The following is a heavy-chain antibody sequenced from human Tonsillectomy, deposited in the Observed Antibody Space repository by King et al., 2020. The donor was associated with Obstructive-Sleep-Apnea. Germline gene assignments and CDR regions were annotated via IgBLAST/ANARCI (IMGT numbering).Heavy chain of an antibody. Sequence: VQLVESGGGLVQPGGSLRLSCAASGFTFSSYWMHWVRQAPGKGLVWVSRINSNGSSTSYADSVKGRFTISRDNAKNTLYLQMNSLRAEDTAVYYCAREERGYFDWFYDYWGQGTLVTVSS. D-gene: IGHD3-9*01. J-gene: IGHJ4*02. CDR3: AREERGYFDWFYDY. CDR2: INSNGSST. V-gene: IGHV3-74*01. CDR1: GFTFSSYW.